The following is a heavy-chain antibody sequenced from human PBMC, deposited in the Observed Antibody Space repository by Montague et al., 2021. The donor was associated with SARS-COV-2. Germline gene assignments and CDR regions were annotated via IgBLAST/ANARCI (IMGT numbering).Heavy chain of an antibody. CDR3: AREVYQLPNTYYYYYGMDV. CDR2: IYTSGST. Sequence: TLSLTCTVSGGSISRGSYYWSWIRQPAGKGLEWIGRIYTSGSTNYNPSLKSRVTISVDTSKNQFSLKLSSVTAADTAVYYCAREVYQLPNTYYYYYGMDVWGQGTTVTVSS. D-gene: IGHD2-2*01. CDR1: GGSISRGSYY. J-gene: IGHJ6*02. V-gene: IGHV4-61*02.